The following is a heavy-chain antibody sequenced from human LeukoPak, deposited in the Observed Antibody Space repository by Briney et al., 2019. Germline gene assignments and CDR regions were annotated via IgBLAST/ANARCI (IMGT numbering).Heavy chain of an antibody. D-gene: IGHD3-9*01. CDR2: IKQDGSEK. J-gene: IGHJ4*02. CDR1: GFTFSSYW. V-gene: IGHV3-7*04. Sequence: GGSLRLSCAASGFTFSSYWMSWVRQAPGKGLEWVANIKQDGSEKYYVDSVKGRFTISRDNAKNSLYLQMNSLGAEDTAVYYCARKYYDILTGYHLDYWGQGTLVTVSS. CDR3: ARKYYDILTGYHLDY.